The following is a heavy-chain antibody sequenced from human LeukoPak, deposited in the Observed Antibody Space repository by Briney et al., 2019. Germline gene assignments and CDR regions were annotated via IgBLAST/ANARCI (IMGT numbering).Heavy chain of an antibody. D-gene: IGHD1-26*01. CDR2: ISYDGSNK. CDR1: GFTFSSYG. Sequence: PGGSLRLSCAASGFTFSSYGMHWVRQAPGKGLEWVAVISYDGSNKYYADSVKGRFTISRDNSKNTLYLQMNSLRAEDTAVYYCAKCAWEFPWSPFDYWGQGTLVTVSS. CDR3: AKCAWEFPWSPFDY. J-gene: IGHJ4*02. V-gene: IGHV3-30*18.